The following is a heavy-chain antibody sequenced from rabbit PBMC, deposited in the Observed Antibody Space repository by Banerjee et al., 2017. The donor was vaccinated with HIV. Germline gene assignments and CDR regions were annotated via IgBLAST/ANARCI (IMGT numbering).Heavy chain of an antibody. CDR3: ARGYAGAGYATVGYFNL. CDR2: IYTGTIGGT. J-gene: IGHJ4*01. D-gene: IGHD6-1*01. Sequence: QEQLEESGGGLVKPEGSLTLTCKASGFDLDSYYYMCWVRQAPGKGLEWIGCIYTGTIGGTDYASWAKGRFTISKTSSTTVTLQMTSLTAADTATYFCARGYAGAGYATVGYFNLWGPGTLVTVS. CDR1: GFDLDSYYY. V-gene: IGHV1S45*01.